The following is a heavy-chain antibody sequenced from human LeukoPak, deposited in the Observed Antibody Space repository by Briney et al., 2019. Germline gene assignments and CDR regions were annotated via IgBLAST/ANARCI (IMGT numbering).Heavy chain of an antibody. Sequence: PGGSLRLSCAASGFTVSSNYMSWVRQAPGKGLEWVSVIYSGGSTYYADSVKGRFTISRDNSKNTLYLRMNSLRAEDTAVYYCARDTHSGYGRFDYWGQGTLVTVSS. D-gene: IGHD5-12*01. J-gene: IGHJ4*02. CDR3: ARDTHSGYGRFDY. CDR1: GFTVSSNY. V-gene: IGHV3-53*05. CDR2: IYSGGST.